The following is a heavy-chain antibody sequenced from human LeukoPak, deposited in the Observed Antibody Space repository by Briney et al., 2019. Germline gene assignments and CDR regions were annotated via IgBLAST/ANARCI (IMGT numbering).Heavy chain of an antibody. D-gene: IGHD1-20*01. CDR1: GGSISSYY. CDR2: IYTSGST. Sequence: SETLSLTCTVPGGSISSYYWSWTRQPAGKGLEWIGRIYTSGSTNYNPSLKSRVTMSVDTSKNQFSLKLSSVTAADTAVYYCASMDNWNAQVDYWGQGTLVTVSS. J-gene: IGHJ4*02. V-gene: IGHV4-4*07. CDR3: ASMDNWNAQVDY.